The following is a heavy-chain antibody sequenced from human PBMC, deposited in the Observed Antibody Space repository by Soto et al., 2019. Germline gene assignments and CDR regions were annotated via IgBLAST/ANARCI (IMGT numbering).Heavy chain of an antibody. CDR3: AKGGGRIVPRHFDN. D-gene: IGHD1-26*01. Sequence: GGPLRLSCAASGFTFSNYAMSWVRQAPGKGLEWVSGISSGGGSPYNADSVKGRFSISRDNSKNTLYLQMNSLRAEDTAVYYCAKGGGRIVPRHFDNWGQGILVTVSS. CDR1: GFTFSNYA. V-gene: IGHV3-23*01. CDR2: ISSGGGSP. J-gene: IGHJ4*02.